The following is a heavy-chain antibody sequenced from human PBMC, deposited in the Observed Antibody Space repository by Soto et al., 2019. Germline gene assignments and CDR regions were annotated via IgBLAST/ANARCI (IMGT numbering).Heavy chain of an antibody. CDR2: ISATGAFT. J-gene: IGHJ4*02. Sequence: GESLKISCAASGFTFSGYAMAWVRQAPGKGLEWVSAISATGAFTFYADSVRGRFTLSRDNSKSTLDLQMNSLRAEDTAVYYCAKDLSEDFWSGYSVYFDYWGQGTLVTVSS. V-gene: IGHV3-23*01. D-gene: IGHD3-3*01. CDR3: AKDLSEDFWSGYSVYFDY. CDR1: GFTFSGYA.